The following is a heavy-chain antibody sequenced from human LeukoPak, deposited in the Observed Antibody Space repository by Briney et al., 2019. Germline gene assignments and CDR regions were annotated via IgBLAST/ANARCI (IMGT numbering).Heavy chain of an antibody. J-gene: IGHJ4*02. CDR2: ITSSGSAI. V-gene: IGHV3-11*01. Sequence: GGSLRLSCAAPGFTFSDYYMSWIRQAPGKALEWVSYITSSGSAIYYADSVKGRFTISRDNARNSLYLQMNGLRVDDTAIYYCASDIVSTSGDFWGQGTLVTVPS. D-gene: IGHD5/OR15-5a*01. CDR1: GFTFSDYY. CDR3: ASDIVSTSGDF.